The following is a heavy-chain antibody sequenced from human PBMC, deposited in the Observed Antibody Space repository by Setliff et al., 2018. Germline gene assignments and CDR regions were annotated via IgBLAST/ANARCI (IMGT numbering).Heavy chain of an antibody. D-gene: IGHD2-2*01. CDR2: ISPYTGNT. J-gene: IGHJ4*02. CDR1: GYTFSDYG. Sequence: VASVKVSCKASGYTFSDYGISWVRLAPGQGLEWMGWISPYTGNTFYAPQFQGRVIMTTDTSTNTAYMDLRSLRSDDTAVYYCERLVRYCTTTSCQRTSGDDFWGQGTLVTVSS. V-gene: IGHV1-18*01. CDR3: ERLVRYCTTTSCQRTSGDDF.